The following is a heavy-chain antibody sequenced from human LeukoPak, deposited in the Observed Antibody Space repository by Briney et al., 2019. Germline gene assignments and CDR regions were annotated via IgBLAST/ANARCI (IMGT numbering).Heavy chain of an antibody. J-gene: IGHJ5*02. Sequence: GGSLRLSCAASGFTFTDAWMSWVRQAPGKGLEWVGRIQSKTDGGTIDYAAPVKGRFIISRDDSENTLYLQMNSLKAEDTAVYYCTTYPRGYCVNAYCYAWFDTWGQGTLVTVSS. CDR2: IQSKTDGGTI. V-gene: IGHV3-15*01. CDR1: GFTFTDAW. D-gene: IGHD5/OR15-5a*01. CDR3: TTYPRGYCVNAYCYAWFDT.